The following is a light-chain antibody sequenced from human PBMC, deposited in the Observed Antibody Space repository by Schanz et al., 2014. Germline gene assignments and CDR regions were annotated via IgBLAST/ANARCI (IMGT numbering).Light chain of an antibody. CDR2: DVS. Sequence: QSVLTQPASVSGSPGQSITISCTGTSSDVGGYNYVSWYQQHPGKAPKLMIYDVSNRPSGISNRFSGSKSVNTASLTISGLQAEDEADYYCTSYTGSGTLWVFGGGTKLTVL. J-gene: IGLJ3*02. CDR3: TSYTGSGTLWV. CDR1: SSDVGGYNY. V-gene: IGLV2-14*01.